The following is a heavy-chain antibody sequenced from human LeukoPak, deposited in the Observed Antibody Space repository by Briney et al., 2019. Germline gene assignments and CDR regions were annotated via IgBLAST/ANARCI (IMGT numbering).Heavy chain of an antibody. CDR2: IYTSGST. CDR1: GGSISSGSYY. CDR3: ARVGAVAGTPDY. V-gene: IGHV4-61*02. J-gene: IGHJ4*02. D-gene: IGHD6-19*01. Sequence: PSQTLSLTCTVSGGSISSGSYYWSWIRQPAGKGLEWIGRIYTSGSTNYNPSLKRRVTISVDTSKNQFSLKLSSVTAADTAVYYCARVGAVAGTPDYWGQGTLVTVSS.